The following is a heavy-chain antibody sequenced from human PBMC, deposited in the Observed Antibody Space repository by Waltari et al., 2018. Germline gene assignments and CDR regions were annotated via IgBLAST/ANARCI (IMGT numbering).Heavy chain of an antibody. Sequence: QVQLVESGGGVVQPGRSLRLSCAASGFTFSSYGMHWVRQAPGKGLEWVAFIWYDGSNKYYADSVKGRFTISRDNSKNTLYLQMNSLRAEDTAVYYCARDHGGFDYWGQGTLVTVSS. CDR2: IWYDGSNK. CDR1: GFTFSSYG. V-gene: IGHV3-33*01. J-gene: IGHJ4*02. D-gene: IGHD4-17*01. CDR3: ARDHGGFDY.